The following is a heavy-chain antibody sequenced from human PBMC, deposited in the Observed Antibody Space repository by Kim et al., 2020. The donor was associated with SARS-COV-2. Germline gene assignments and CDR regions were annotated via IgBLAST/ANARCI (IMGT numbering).Heavy chain of an antibody. J-gene: IGHJ4*01. CDR2: ISTSSSYI. V-gene: IGHV3-21*01. D-gene: IGHD3-10*01. Sequence: GGSLRLSCAASGFTFSSYSMNWVRQAPGKGLEWVSSISTSSSYIYYADSVKGRFTTTRDNAKNSLYLQMNRLSAEDTAVYYCARESNMVRGVSVPTPFD. CDR1: GFTFSSYS. CDR3: ARESNMVRGVSVPTPFD.